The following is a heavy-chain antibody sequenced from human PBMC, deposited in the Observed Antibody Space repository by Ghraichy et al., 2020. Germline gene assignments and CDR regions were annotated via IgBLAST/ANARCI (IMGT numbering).Heavy chain of an antibody. Sequence: GGSLRLSCAASGFTFRSYAMSWVRQAPGKGLDWVSSISGSGSSPYYADSVKGRFTISRDTSKNPLYLQMNSLRAEDTAVYYCAKPNYSSGWLFDYWGQGTLVTVSS. CDR3: AKPNYSSGWLFDY. J-gene: IGHJ4*02. CDR1: GFTFRSYA. D-gene: IGHD6-19*01. V-gene: IGHV3-23*01. CDR2: ISGSGSSP.